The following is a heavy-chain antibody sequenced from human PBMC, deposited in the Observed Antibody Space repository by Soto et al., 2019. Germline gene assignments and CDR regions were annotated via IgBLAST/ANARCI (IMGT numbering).Heavy chain of an antibody. J-gene: IGHJ3*02. CDR2: IIPIFGTA. Sequence: QVQLVQSGAEVKKPGSSVKVSCKASGGTFSSYAISWVRQAPGQGLEWMGGIIPIFGTANYAQKFQGRVTITADESTSTAYMELRSLRSEDTAVYYCARGIADYYDSSGYYLGAFDIWGQGTMVTVSS. CDR3: ARGIADYYDSSGYYLGAFDI. V-gene: IGHV1-69*01. CDR1: GGTFSSYA. D-gene: IGHD3-22*01.